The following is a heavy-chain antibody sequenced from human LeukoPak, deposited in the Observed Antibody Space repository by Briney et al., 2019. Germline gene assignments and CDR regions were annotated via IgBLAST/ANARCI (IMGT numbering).Heavy chain of an antibody. CDR1: GGSFSGYY. D-gene: IGHD3-22*01. Sequence: SEALSLTCAVYGGSFSGYYWSWIRQPPGKGLEWMGEINHSGSTNYNPSLKSRVTISVDTSKNQFSLKLSSVTAADTAVYYCARHETYYYDSSGYYLFDYWGQGTLVTVSS. CDR3: ARHETYYYDSSGYYLFDY. V-gene: IGHV4-34*01. CDR2: INHSGST. J-gene: IGHJ4*02.